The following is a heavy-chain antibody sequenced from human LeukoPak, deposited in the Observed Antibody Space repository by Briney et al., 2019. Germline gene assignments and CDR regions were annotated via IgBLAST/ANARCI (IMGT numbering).Heavy chain of an antibody. D-gene: IGHD3-9*01. J-gene: IGHJ6*02. Sequence: TSETLSLTCTVSGGSISSYYWSWIRQPAGKGLEWIGRIYTSGSTNYNPSLKSRVTMSVDTSKNQFSLKLSSVTAADTAVFYCASVGSDYNILTDYYHNYYYGMDVWGQGTTVTVSS. CDR3: ASVGSDYNILTDYYHNYYYGMDV. CDR1: GGSISSYY. V-gene: IGHV4-4*07. CDR2: IYTSGST.